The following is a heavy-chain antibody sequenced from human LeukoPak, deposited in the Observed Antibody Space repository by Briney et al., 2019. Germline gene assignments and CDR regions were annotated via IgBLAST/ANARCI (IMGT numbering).Heavy chain of an antibody. J-gene: IGHJ5*02. D-gene: IGHD3-10*01. CDR2: IYYSGST. CDR1: GGSISSYY. V-gene: IGHV4-59*01. Sequence: SETLSLTCTVSGGSISSYYWSWIRQPPGKGLEWIGYIYYSGSTNYNPSLKSRVTISVDTSKNQFSLKLSSVTAADTAMYYCARGLPYYYGSGRLNCSWFDPWGQGTLVTVSS. CDR3: ARGLPYYYGSGRLNCSWFDP.